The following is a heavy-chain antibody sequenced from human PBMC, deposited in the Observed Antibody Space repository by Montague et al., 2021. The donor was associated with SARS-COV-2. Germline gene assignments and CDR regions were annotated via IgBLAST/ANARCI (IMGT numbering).Heavy chain of an antibody. CDR2: INYIGTT. CDR1: GGSISATDCY. D-gene: IGHD3-9*01. CDR3: TRWYGDGTGYHYVDS. V-gene: IGHV4-39*01. Sequence: SETLSLTCTVSGGSISATDCYWAWIRQPPGKGLEWVGSINYIGTTAYNPSLRSRVTLSVDSSKNQFSLRLNSVTAGDTAVYYCTRWYGDGTGYHYVDSWGQGTLVPVSS. J-gene: IGHJ4*02.